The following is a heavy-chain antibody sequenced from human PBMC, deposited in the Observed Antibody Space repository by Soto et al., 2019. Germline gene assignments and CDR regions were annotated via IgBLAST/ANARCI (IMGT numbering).Heavy chain of an antibody. V-gene: IGHV3-66*01. Sequence: PGGSLRLSCAASGLSVSSNDMSWVRQAPGKGLECVSIIYSADNTFYVDSVKGRFIISRDNSKNTVYLQMNSLRADDTAVYYCARGSLYWGQGTLATVSS. CDR2: IYSADNT. J-gene: IGHJ4*01. CDR3: ARGSLY. CDR1: GLSVSSND.